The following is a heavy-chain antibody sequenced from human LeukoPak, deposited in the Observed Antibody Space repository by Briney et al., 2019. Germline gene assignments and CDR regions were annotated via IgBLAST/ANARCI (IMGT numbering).Heavy chain of an antibody. CDR3: AREFGELSRFDP. J-gene: IGHJ5*02. CDR1: GGSIGSFY. CDR2: VHYTGTT. D-gene: IGHD3-10*01. Sequence: SETLSLTCTVSGGSIGSFYWSWIRQPPGKGLEWIGYVHYTGTTNYNPSLKTRVTISVDTSKNQFSLKLTSVTAADTAFYFCAREFGELSRFDPWGQGTLVTVSS. V-gene: IGHV4-59*01.